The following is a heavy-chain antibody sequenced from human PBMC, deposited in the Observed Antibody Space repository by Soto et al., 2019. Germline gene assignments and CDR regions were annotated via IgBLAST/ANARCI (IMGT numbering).Heavy chain of an antibody. CDR2: IRSKANSYAT. CDR3: TRQYIAAAGNRPD. CDR1: GFTFSGSA. D-gene: IGHD6-13*01. Sequence: GSLRLSCAASGFTFSGSAMHWVRQASGKGLEWVGRIRSKANSYATAYAASVKGRFTISRDDSKNTAYLQMNSLKTEDTAVYYCTRQYIAAAGNRPDWGQGTLVTVSS. V-gene: IGHV3-73*01. J-gene: IGHJ4*02.